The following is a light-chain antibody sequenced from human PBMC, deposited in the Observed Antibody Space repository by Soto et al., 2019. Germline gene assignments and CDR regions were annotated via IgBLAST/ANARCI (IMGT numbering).Light chain of an antibody. Sequence: QSGLTQPPSASGTPGQRFTIPCSGGSSNIGSNTVNWYQQLTVTAPKLFIYIDKQRHTGVPDRFTGSKSGTSTSLAIDWLQSDDEDDYYCAAWDDSLTGPVFGGGTKLTVL. V-gene: IGLV1-44*01. CDR3: AAWDDSLTGPV. CDR1: SSNIGSNT. CDR2: IDK. J-gene: IGLJ2*01.